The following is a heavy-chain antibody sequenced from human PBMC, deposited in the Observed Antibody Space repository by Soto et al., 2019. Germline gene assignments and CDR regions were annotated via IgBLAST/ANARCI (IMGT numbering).Heavy chain of an antibody. CDR2: IYHSGST. Sequence: PSETLSLTCAVSGGSISSSNWWSWVRQPPGKGLEWIGEIYHSGSTNYNPSLKSRVTISVDKSKNQFSLKLSSVTAADTAVYYCARDGELPITMFRGVIINPLYYYYGMDVWGQGTTVTVSS. J-gene: IGHJ6*02. D-gene: IGHD3-10*01. CDR1: GGSISSSNW. V-gene: IGHV4-4*02. CDR3: ARDGELPITMFRGVIINPLYYYYGMDV.